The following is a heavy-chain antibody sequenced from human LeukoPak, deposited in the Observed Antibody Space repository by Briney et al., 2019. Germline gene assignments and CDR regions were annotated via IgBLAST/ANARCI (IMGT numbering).Heavy chain of an antibody. V-gene: IGHV3-23*01. D-gene: IGHD1-26*01. CDR2: VSESGGST. CDR3: SRSPGILGTNYFDY. CDR1: GFTFSTYA. Sequence: PGGSLRLSCVASGFTFSTYAVGWVRQVPGKGLEWDSSVSESGGSTYYADSVKGRFTVSRDNSKSTLYLQMNSLTPDDTSVYYCSRSPGILGTNYFDYWGQGTLVTVSS. J-gene: IGHJ4*02.